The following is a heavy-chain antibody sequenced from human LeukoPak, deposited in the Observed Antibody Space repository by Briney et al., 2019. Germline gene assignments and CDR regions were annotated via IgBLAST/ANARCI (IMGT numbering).Heavy chain of an antibody. CDR3: AKDHDNTDYYYYFDS. D-gene: IGHD2-21*02. V-gene: IGHV3-23*01. CDR1: GFSFDA. CDR2: ISETGRTT. Sequence: GGSLRISCAASGFSFDAMSWVRQAPGKGLEWVLGISETGRTTSYTDSVKGRFTISRDNSKNTLHLQMNRLRAEDTALYYCAKDHDNTDYYYYFDSWGQGTLVTVSS. J-gene: IGHJ4*02.